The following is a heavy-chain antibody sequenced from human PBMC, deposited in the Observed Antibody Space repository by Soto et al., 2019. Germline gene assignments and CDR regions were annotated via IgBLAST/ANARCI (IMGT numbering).Heavy chain of an antibody. CDR1: SGSISSLNW. Sequence: QIQLQESGPGLVKPSGTLSLTCAVSSGSISSLNWWSWVRQPPGEGLEWIGEIFHSGSTNYNPSLKSRVAMSVDKSKNQFSLKVFSVTAADTALYFCARRSGTTFYWGRGTLVIVSS. J-gene: IGHJ4*02. CDR3: ARRSGTTFY. CDR2: IFHSGST. V-gene: IGHV4-4*02. D-gene: IGHD1-1*01.